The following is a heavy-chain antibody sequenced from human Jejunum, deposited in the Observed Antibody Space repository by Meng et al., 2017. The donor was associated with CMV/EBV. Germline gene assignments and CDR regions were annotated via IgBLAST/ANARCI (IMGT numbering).Heavy chain of an antibody. CDR3: LRGSGGSV. D-gene: IGHD3-10*01. CDR2: IYYSGST. CDR1: GGSIRSRSYY. J-gene: IGHJ1*01. V-gene: IGHV4-39*07. Sequence: LQRQESGPGLVKPSETLSLSCTVSGGSIRSRSYYWGWIRQPPGKGLEWIGSIYYSGSTYYNPSLKSRVTISVDTSKNQFFLKLSSVTAADTAVYHCLRGSGGSVWGQGTLVTVSS.